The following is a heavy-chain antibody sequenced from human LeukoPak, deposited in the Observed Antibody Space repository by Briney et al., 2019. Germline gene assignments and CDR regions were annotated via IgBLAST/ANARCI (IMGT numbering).Heavy chain of an antibody. CDR3: ASSTHFGRDYYFDY. CDR2: INPNSGGT. J-gene: IGHJ4*02. V-gene: IGHV1-2*06. CDR1: GYTFTGYY. D-gene: IGHD3-10*01. Sequence: GASVKVSCKASGYTFTGYYMHWVRQAPGQGLEWMGRINPNSGGTNYAQKFQGRVTMTRDTSISTAYMELSRLRSDDTAVYYCASSTHFGRDYYFDYWGQGTLVTVSS.